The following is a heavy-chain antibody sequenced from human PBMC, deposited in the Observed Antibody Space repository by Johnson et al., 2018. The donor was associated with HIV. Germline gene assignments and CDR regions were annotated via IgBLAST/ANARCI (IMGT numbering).Heavy chain of an antibody. Sequence: VRLVESGGGLVQPGGSLRLSCAASGFTVSSNYMTWVRQAPGKRLEWVSVIYSGGTTYYADSVKGRFTISRDSSKNTLYLQMNSLRAEDTAVYYCARGSRYTYDNDDAYLLHAFDIWGQGTMVTVSS. CDR1: GFTVSSNY. D-gene: IGHD3-22*01. J-gene: IGHJ3*02. V-gene: IGHV3-66*02. CDR2: IYSGGTT. CDR3: ARGSRYTYDNDDAYLLHAFDI.